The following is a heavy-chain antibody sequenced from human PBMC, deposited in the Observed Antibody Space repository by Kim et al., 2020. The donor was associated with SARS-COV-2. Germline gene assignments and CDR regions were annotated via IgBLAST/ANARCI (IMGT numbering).Heavy chain of an antibody. J-gene: IGHJ5*02. D-gene: IGHD1-26*01. V-gene: IGHV4-59*08. Sequence: NYNHTLKSRVTISVDTSKNQFSLKLSSVTAADTAVYYCARQGSGSYWFDPWGQGTLVTVSS. CDR3: ARQGSGSYWFDP.